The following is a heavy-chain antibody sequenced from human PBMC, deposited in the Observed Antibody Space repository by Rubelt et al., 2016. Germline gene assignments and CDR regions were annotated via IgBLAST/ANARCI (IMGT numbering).Heavy chain of an antibody. J-gene: IGHJ6*02. V-gene: IGHV3-30*04. CDR2: VSYDGSNK. CDR1: GFTLSSYA. Sequence: PGRSLRLSCAASGFTLSSYAMHWVRQAPGKGLEWVAVVSYDGSNKYYADSVKGRFTISRDNSKNTLYLQMNSLRAEDTAVYYCARDHNWIIRYNYYYGMDVWGQGTTVTVSS. D-gene: IGHD1-20*01. CDR3: ARDHNWIIRYNYYYGMDV.